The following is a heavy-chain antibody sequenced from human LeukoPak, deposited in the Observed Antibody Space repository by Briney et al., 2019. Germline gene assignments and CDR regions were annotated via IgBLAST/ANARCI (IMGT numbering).Heavy chain of an antibody. J-gene: IGHJ4*02. V-gene: IGHV4-34*01. CDR3: ARGRAGTTFRYFDY. D-gene: IGHD1-7*01. CDR2: INHSGST. Sequence: SETLSLTCAVYGGSFSGYYWSWIRQPPGKGLEWIGEINHSGSTNYNPSLKSRVTISVDTSKNQFSLRLSSVTAADTAVYYCARGRAGTTFRYFDYWGQGTLVTVSS. CDR1: GGSFSGYY.